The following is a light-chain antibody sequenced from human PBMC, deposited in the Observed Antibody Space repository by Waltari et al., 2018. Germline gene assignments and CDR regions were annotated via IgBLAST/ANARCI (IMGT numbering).Light chain of an antibody. CDR1: RNDIGSYNL. V-gene: IGLV2-23*02. CDR3: CSYAGSSTFDV. J-gene: IGLJ1*01. CDR2: EVA. Sequence: QSALTQPASVSGSHGQSITTPCTATRNDIGSYNLVSWYLQPPGKAPTLIISEVAKRPSGVSSRFSGSKSGNIASLTISGLQAEDEADYYCCSYAGSSTFDVFGTGTKVTV.